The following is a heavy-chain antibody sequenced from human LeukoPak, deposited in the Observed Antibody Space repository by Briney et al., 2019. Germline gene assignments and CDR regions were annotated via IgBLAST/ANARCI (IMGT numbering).Heavy chain of an antibody. D-gene: IGHD3-3*01. CDR3: AHHGGGTIRIAAFDI. CDR1: GFTFSSYA. V-gene: IGHV3-30*04. CDR2: ISYDGSNK. Sequence: GRSLRLSCAASGFTFSSYAMHWVRQAPGKGLEWVAVISYDGSNKYYADSAKGRFTISRDNSKNTLYLQLNSLRAEDTAIYYCAHHGGGTIRIAAFDIWGQGTMVTVSS. J-gene: IGHJ3*02.